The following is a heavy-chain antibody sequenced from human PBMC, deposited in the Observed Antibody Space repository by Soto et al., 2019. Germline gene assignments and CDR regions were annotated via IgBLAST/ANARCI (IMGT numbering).Heavy chain of an antibody. Sequence: QITLKESGPTLVKPTQTLTLTCTFSGFSLTTRGVGVGWIRQPPGKALECLALIYWDDDKRYSPSLQSRLSITKDNSKNQVVLTMTNVAPVDTATDYCAHIPNYYQYDWFDPWGQGTLVSVSS. CDR1: GFSLTTRGVG. V-gene: IGHV2-5*02. CDR3: AHIPNYYQYDWFDP. D-gene: IGHD3-16*01. J-gene: IGHJ5*02. CDR2: IYWDDDK.